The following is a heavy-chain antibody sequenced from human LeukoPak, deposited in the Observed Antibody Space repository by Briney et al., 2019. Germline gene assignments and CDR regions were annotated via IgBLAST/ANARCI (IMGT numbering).Heavy chain of an antibody. Sequence: SETLSLTCTVPGGSISSYYWSWIRQPAGKGLEWIGRIYTSGSTNYNPSLKSRVTMSVDTSKNQFSLKLSSVTAADTAVYYCARAGYCSSTSCDSSYYYYGMDVWGQGTTVTVSS. J-gene: IGHJ6*02. CDR2: IYTSGST. D-gene: IGHD2-2*02. V-gene: IGHV4-4*07. CDR1: GGSISSYY. CDR3: ARAGYCSSTSCDSSYYYYGMDV.